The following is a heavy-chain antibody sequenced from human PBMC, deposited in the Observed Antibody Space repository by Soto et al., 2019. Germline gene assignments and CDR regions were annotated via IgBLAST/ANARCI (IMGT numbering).Heavy chain of an antibody. Sequence: PSETLSLTCTVSGGSISTSNYYWGWVRQPPGKGLDWIGNIYDSGTTYYNPSLKSRVTISVDTSKNQFSLKLNSVTAADRAVYYCASFVVPASRHTGFDFWGPGTLVTVSS. CDR2: IYDSGTT. CDR3: ASFVVPASRHTGFDF. D-gene: IGHD2-21*02. V-gene: IGHV4-39*01. CDR1: GGSISTSNYY. J-gene: IGHJ4*02.